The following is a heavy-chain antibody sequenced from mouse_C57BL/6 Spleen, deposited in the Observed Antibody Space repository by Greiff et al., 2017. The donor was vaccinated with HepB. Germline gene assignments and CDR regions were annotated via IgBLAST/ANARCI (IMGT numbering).Heavy chain of an antibody. CDR3: ASLSTVGYFDV. J-gene: IGHJ1*03. Sequence: QVQLKQSGAELVKPGASVKISCKASGYAFSSYWMNWVRQRPGKGLEWIGQIYPGDGDTNYNGKFKGKATLTADKSSSTAYMQLSSLTSEDSAVYFCASLSTVGYFDVWGTGTTVTVSS. D-gene: IGHD1-1*01. CDR1: GYAFSSYW. CDR2: IYPGDGDT. V-gene: IGHV1-80*01.